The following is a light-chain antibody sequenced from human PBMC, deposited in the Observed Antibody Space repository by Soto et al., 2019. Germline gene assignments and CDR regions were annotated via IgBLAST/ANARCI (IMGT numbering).Light chain of an antibody. CDR2: EVS. J-gene: IGLJ1*01. CDR1: SSDVGSYNL. CDR3: TSYTSSTPCYV. Sequence: HSALTQPASVSGSPGQSITISCTGTSSDVGSYNLVSWYQQHPGKAPKLMIYEVSKRPSGVSNRFSGSKSGNTASLTISGLQAEDEADYYCTSYTSSTPCYVFGTGTKVPVL. V-gene: IGLV2-14*02.